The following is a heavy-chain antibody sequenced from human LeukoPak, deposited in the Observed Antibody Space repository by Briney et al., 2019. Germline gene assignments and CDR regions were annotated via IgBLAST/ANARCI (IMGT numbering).Heavy chain of an antibody. CDR1: GGTFSSYT. D-gene: IGHD3-9*01. CDR2: INPNSGGT. CDR3: ARGYFDWLNWFDP. Sequence: ASVKVSCKASGGTFSSYTISWVRQAPGQGLEWIGWINPNSGGTNYAQKFQGRVTMTRDTSISTAYMELSRLRSDDTAVYYCARGYFDWLNWFDPWGQGTLVTVSS. J-gene: IGHJ5*02. V-gene: IGHV1-2*02.